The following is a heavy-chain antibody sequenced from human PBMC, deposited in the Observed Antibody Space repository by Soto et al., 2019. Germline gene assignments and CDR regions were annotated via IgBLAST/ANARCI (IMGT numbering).Heavy chain of an antibody. CDR3: VRYYAVVMGANVFS. Sequence: AVKISCKACGYSFTMYGITWVRQAPGQGLERMGWISGYNGNTKDAQEFQDRVTMTADASKSTAYMELRSLRCDETGGYNLVRYYAVVMGANVFSWG. D-gene: IGHD2-8*01. J-gene: IGHJ5*01. CDR1: GYSFTMYG. CDR2: ISGYNGNT. V-gene: IGHV1-18*01.